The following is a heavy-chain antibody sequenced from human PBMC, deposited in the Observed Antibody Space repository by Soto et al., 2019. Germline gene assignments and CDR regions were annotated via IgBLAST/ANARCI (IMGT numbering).Heavy chain of an antibody. CDR2: ITSKRYGGTA. Sequence: EVQLVESGGGLVQPGRSLRLSCTTSGFNFGDYAMIWVRQAPEKGLEWGSFITSKRYGGTAQYAASVKGRFTMSRDDSRGIAYLEMNKLKSDDTALYLCTRLPRGGRGDDLGDYWGQGTMVTVSS. V-gene: IGHV3-49*04. J-gene: IGHJ4*02. CDR1: GFNFGDYA. D-gene: IGHD3-16*01. CDR3: TRLPRGGRGDDLGDY.